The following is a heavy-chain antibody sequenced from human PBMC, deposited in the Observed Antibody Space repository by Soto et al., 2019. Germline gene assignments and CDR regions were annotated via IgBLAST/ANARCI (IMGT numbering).Heavy chain of an antibody. CDR2: ISGSGGST. V-gene: IGHV3-23*01. Sequence: GGSLRLSCAASGFTFSSYAMSWVRQAPGKGLEWVSAISGSGGSTYYADSVKGRFTISRDNSKNTLYLQMNSLRAEDTAVYYYANQDRSLGRGYFDYWGQGTLVTVSS. D-gene: IGHD3-22*01. CDR3: ANQDRSLGRGYFDY. J-gene: IGHJ4*02. CDR1: GFTFSSYA.